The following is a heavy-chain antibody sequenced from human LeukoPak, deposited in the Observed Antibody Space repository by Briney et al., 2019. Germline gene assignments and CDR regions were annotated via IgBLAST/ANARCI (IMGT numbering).Heavy chain of an antibody. Sequence: GGSLRLSCAASGFTFSSYAMSWVRQAPGEGLEWVSAISGSGGSTYYADSVKGRFTISRDNSKNTLYLQMNSLRAEDTAVYYCANFEIPFSGYDYNYYYYGMDVWGQGTTVTVSS. J-gene: IGHJ6*02. CDR1: GFTFSSYA. CDR2: ISGSGGST. D-gene: IGHD5-12*01. V-gene: IGHV3-23*01. CDR3: ANFEIPFSGYDYNYYYYGMDV.